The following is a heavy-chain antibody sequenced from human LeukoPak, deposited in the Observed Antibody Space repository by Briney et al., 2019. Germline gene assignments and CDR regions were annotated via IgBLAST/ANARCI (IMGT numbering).Heavy chain of an antibody. J-gene: IGHJ5*02. CDR3: AKAPSCSGGSCYSFWFDP. D-gene: IGHD2-15*01. CDR1: GFTFSSYA. Sequence: GGSLRLSCAASGFTFSSYAMSWVRQAPGKGLEWVLAISGSGGSTYYADSVKGRFTISRDNSKNTLYLQMNSLRAEDTAVYYCAKAPSCSGGSCYSFWFDPWGQGTLVTVSS. CDR2: ISGSGGST. V-gene: IGHV3-23*01.